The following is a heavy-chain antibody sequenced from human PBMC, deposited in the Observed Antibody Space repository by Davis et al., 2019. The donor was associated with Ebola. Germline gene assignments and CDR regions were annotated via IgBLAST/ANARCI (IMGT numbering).Heavy chain of an antibody. J-gene: IGHJ4*02. D-gene: IGHD1-1*01. CDR2: IPHVGSEK. Sequence: GESLKISCAASGFTFSTYYITWVRQAPGKGLEWVATIPHVGSEKYYVDSVYGRFTSSRDNAKNSVYLQMNSLRAEDTAVYYCASSQLELIGFWGQGTLVTVSS. V-gene: IGHV3-7*01. CDR3: ASSQLELIGF. CDR1: GFTFSTYY.